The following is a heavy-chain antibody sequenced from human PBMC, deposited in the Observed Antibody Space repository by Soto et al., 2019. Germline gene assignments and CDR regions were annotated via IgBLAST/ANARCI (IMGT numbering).Heavy chain of an antibody. D-gene: IGHD6-6*01. CDR3: ARDARYYYMDV. V-gene: IGHV3-74*01. Sequence: PGGSLRLSCSASGFTFRSYWMHWVRQAPGKGLVWVSHINNDGSSTIYADSVRGRFTISRDNAKNTLYLEMNGLRAEDTAVYFCARDARYYYMDVWGKGT. CDR2: INNDGSST. CDR1: GFTFRSYW. J-gene: IGHJ6*03.